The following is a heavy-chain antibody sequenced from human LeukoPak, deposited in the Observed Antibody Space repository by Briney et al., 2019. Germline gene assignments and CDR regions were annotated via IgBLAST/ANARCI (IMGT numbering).Heavy chain of an antibody. D-gene: IGHD6-19*01. CDR2: ISYDGSNK. CDR3: AKSPPRWQWLVLGY. CDR1: GFTFSSYG. V-gene: IGHV3-30*18. Sequence: GGSLRLSCAASGFTFSSYGMHWVRQAPGKGLEWVAVISYDGSNKYYADSVKGRFTISRDDSKNTLYLQMNGLRAEDTAVYYCAKSPPRWQWLVLGYWGQGTLVTVSS. J-gene: IGHJ4*02.